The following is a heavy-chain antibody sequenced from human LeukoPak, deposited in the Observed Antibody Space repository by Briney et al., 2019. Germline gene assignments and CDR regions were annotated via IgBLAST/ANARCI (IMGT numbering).Heavy chain of an antibody. CDR3: ARYCSGGSCYNTFDY. CDR2: INPNSGGT. Sequence: ASVKVSCKASGYTFTGYYMHWVRQAPGQGPEWMGWINPNSGGTNYAQKFQGRVTMTRDTSISTAYMELSRLRSDDTAVYYCARYCSGGSCYNTFDYWGQGTLVTVSS. CDR1: GYTFTGYY. V-gene: IGHV1-2*02. D-gene: IGHD2-15*01. J-gene: IGHJ4*02.